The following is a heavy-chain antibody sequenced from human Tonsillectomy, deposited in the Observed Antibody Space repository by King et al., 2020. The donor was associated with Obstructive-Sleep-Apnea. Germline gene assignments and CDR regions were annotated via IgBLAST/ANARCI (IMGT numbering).Heavy chain of an antibody. Sequence: VQLQESGPGLVKPSQTLSLTCTVSGGSISSGGYYWSWIRQHPGKGLEWIGYIYYSGSTYYNPSLKSRVTLSVDTSKNQFSLKLISVTAADTAVYYCARVEVDYYDSSGYYPKWGYYFDYWGQGTLVTVSS. J-gene: IGHJ4*02. CDR2: IYYSGST. CDR3: ARVEVDYYDSSGYYPKWGYYFDY. CDR1: GGSISSGGYY. V-gene: IGHV4-31*03. D-gene: IGHD3-22*01.